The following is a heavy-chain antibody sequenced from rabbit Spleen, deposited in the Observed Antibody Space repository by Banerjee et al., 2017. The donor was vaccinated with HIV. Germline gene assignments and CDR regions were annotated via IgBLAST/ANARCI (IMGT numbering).Heavy chain of an antibody. D-gene: IGHD6-1*01. J-gene: IGHJ3*01. Sequence: QSLEESGEDLVKPGASLTLTCTASGFSFSSSDYMCWVRQAPGKGLEWISCIVGSTSGFIYSATWAKGRFTISKTSSTTVTLQMTSLTAADTATYFCARDTASSFSSYGMDLWGQGTLVTVS. CDR2: IVGSTSGFI. CDR1: GFSFSSSDY. V-gene: IGHV1S40*01. CDR3: ARDTASSFSSYGMDL.